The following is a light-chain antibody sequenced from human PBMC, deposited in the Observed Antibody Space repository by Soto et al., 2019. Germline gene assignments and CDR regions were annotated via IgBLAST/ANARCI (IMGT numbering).Light chain of an antibody. Sequence: QSVLTQPPSASGTPGQRVTISCSGSSSNIGTYSVSWYQQFPGTAPRLLIYTNSQRPSGVPERFSGAKSGTSASLAISGLRSEDEADYYCATWDDSLRIWVFGGGTKLTVL. CDR3: ATWDDSLRIWV. J-gene: IGLJ3*02. CDR2: TNS. V-gene: IGLV1-47*02. CDR1: SSNIGTYS.